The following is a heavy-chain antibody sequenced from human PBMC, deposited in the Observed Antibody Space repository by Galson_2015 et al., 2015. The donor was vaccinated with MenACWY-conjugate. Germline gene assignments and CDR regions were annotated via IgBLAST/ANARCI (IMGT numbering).Heavy chain of an antibody. CDR1: GGSISTYY. Sequence: SETLSLTCTVSGGSISTYYWSWIRQPPGKGLEWIGYIYYSGNTNYSPSLRSRLTMSVDTSKNQLSLRLTSVTAADTAVYYCARGEGSSSFYGMDVWGQGTTVTVSS. V-gene: IGHV4-59*01. CDR3: ARGEGSSSFYGMDV. CDR2: IYYSGNT. J-gene: IGHJ6*02.